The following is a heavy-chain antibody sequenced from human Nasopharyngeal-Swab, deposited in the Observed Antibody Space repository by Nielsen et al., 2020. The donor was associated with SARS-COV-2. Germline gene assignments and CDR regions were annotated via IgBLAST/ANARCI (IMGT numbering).Heavy chain of an antibody. CDR2: INSDGSST. D-gene: IGHD3-22*01. CDR3: AKGSGYYYDSSGRPGAFDI. V-gene: IGHV3-74*01. J-gene: IGHJ3*02. Sequence: WIRQPPVKGLVWVSRINSDGSSTSYADSVKGRFTISRDNAKNTLYLQMNSLRAEDTAVYYCAKGSGYYYDSSGRPGAFDIWGQGTMVTVSS.